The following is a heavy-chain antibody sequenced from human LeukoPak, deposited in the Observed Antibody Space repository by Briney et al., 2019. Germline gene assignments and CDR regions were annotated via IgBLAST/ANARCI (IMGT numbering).Heavy chain of an antibody. CDR2: IKQDGSEK. J-gene: IGHJ6*03. CDR3: AKCRDYGDPRYMDV. D-gene: IGHD4-17*01. CDR1: GLTFSRYW. Sequence: GGSLRLSCAASGLTFSRYWMSWVRQAPGKGPEWVANIKQDGSEKYYVDSVRGRFTISRDNARTSLYLQMNSLRAEDTAVYYCAKCRDYGDPRYMDVWGKGTTVTISS. V-gene: IGHV3-7*01.